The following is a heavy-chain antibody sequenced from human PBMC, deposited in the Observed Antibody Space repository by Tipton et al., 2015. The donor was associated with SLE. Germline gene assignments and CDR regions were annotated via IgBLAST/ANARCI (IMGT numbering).Heavy chain of an antibody. CDR1: GFTFSSYW. J-gene: IGHJ4*02. CDR2: INSDGSST. Sequence: SLRLSCAASGFTFSSYWMHWVRQAPGKGLVWVSRINSDGSSTSYADSVKGRFTISRDNAKNTLYLQMNSLRAEDTAVYYCAKDRVATIVDPFDYWGQGTLVTVSS. V-gene: IGHV3-74*01. D-gene: IGHD5-12*01. CDR3: AKDRVATIVDPFDY.